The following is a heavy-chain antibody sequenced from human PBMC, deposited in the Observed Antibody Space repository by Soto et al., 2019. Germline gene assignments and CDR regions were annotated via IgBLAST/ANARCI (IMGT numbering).Heavy chain of an antibody. CDR2: INGDGASL. J-gene: IGHJ6*02. CDR3: ARESSLGLDV. D-gene: IGHD3-10*01. Sequence: EVRLEEAGGGFVQPGGSLRVSCSGSGFIFSSFWMPWVRQGPGKGLEWVSRINGDGASLAYAESVKGRFSISRDNVKNTLHLQMNSLGVDDTAVYFCARESSLGLDVWGRGTTVTVSS. CDR1: GFIFSSFW. V-gene: IGHV3-74*03.